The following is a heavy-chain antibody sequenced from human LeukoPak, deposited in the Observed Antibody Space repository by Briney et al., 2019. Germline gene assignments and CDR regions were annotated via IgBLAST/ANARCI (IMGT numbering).Heavy chain of an antibody. V-gene: IGHV3-23*01. CDR2: IIGSGGST. Sequence: PGGSLRLSCAASGFTFSSYAMSWVRQAPGKGLEWVSAIIGSGGSTYYADPVKGRFTISRDNSKNTLYLQMNSLRAEDTAVYYCAKGYYYDSSGYSLYYFDYWGQGTLVTVSS. CDR3: AKGYYYDSSGYSLYYFDY. J-gene: IGHJ4*02. D-gene: IGHD3-22*01. CDR1: GFTFSSYA.